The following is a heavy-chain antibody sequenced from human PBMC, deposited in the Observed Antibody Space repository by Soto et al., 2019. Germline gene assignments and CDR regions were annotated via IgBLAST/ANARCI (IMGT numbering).Heavy chain of an antibody. Sequence: QVQLQESGPGLVKPSGTLSLTCAVSGGSISSSNWWSWVRQPPGKGLEWIGEIYHSGSTNYNPSLKRRVTISVDKSKNQFSLKLSSVTAADTAVYYCATSRYGYGDPRDWYFDLWGRGTLVTVSS. CDR2: IYHSGST. D-gene: IGHD4-17*01. CDR3: ATSRYGYGDPRDWYFDL. CDR1: GGSISSSNW. J-gene: IGHJ2*01. V-gene: IGHV4-4*02.